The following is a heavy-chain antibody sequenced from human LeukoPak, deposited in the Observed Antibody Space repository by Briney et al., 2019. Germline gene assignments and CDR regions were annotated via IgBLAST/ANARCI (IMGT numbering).Heavy chain of an antibody. V-gene: IGHV3-30*02. CDR3: ARALLVRGVSDAFDI. D-gene: IGHD3-10*01. J-gene: IGHJ3*02. CDR2: IRYDGSDK. Sequence: GGSLRLSCAASGFIFTDYGMHWVRQAPGKGLEWLTFIRYDGSDKYYADSVKGRFTISRDNSKNTLYLQMNSLTSEDTAVYYCARALLVRGVSDAFDIWGQGTMVTVSS. CDR1: GFIFTDYG.